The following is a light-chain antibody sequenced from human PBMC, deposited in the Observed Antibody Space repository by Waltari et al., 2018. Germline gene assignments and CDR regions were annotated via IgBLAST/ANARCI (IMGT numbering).Light chain of an antibody. J-gene: IGKJ2*01. CDR3: QQYGSSPPLYT. V-gene: IGKV3-20*01. CDR1: QSVSSSY. Sequence: EIVLTQSPGTLSLSPGERATLSCRASQSVSSSYLAWYQQKPGPAPRLLIYGASSRATGIPDRFRGSGSGTDFTLTISRLEPEDFAVYYCQQYGSSPPLYTFGQGTKLEIK. CDR2: GAS.